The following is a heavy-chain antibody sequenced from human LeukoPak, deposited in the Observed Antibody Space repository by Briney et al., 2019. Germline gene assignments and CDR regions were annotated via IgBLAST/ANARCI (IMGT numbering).Heavy chain of an antibody. J-gene: IGHJ4*02. CDR2: MNPNSGNT. D-gene: IGHD6-19*01. CDR1: GYTFTSYD. CDR3: ARDRGSGWFIY. V-gene: IGHV1-8*03. Sequence: ASVKVSCKASGYTFTSYDINWVRQATGQGLEWMGWMNPNSGNTGYAQKFQGRVTITRNTSISTAYMELRSLRSDDTAVYYCARDRGSGWFIYWGQGTLVTVSS.